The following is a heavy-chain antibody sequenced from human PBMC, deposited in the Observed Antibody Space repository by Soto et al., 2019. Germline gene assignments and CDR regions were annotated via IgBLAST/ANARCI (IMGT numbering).Heavy chain of an antibody. D-gene: IGHD3-22*01. CDR1: GCTFNSFA. CDR3: ASGYYDSSGYSIDY. CDR2: LIVILGST. V-gene: IGHV1-69*13. J-gene: IGHJ4*02. Sequence: SVKVSCKSSGCTFNSFASSCVRQAPGEGLEWMGGLIVILGSTNYAQKFEGRVTITADEGSSTAYKEMSGLRSEDTAVYFCASGYYDSSGYSIDYWGQGTQVTVSS.